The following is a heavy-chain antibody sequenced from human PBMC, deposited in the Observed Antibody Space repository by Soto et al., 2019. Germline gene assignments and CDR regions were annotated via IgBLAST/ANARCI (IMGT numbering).Heavy chain of an antibody. CDR2: IGAASDT. D-gene: IGHD7-27*01. CDR1: GFTFSNYD. V-gene: IGHV3-13*01. J-gene: IGHJ6*02. Sequence: GVSLSLSCSASGFTFSNYDMHWVRPAPGEGLEWVSGIGAASDTYYPVSVQGRFTVSRDNAKKSLYLQMNSLRAGDTAVYYCARGVLGPGDYYYGMDVWGQGTTVTVS. CDR3: ARGVLGPGDYYYGMDV.